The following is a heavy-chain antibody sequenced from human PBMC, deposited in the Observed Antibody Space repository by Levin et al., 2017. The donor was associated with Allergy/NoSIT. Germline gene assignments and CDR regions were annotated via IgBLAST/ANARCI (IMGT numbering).Heavy chain of an antibody. CDR3: AKSGPLTVTTFLPDY. J-gene: IGHJ4*02. CDR1: GFTFSSYA. CDR2: ISGSGGST. Sequence: LSLTCAASGFTFSSYAMSWVRQAPGKGLEWVSAISGSGGSTYYADSVKGRFTISRDNSKNTLYLQMNSLRAEDTAVYYCAKSGPLTVTTFLPDYWGQGTLVTVSS. D-gene: IGHD4-17*01. V-gene: IGHV3-23*01.